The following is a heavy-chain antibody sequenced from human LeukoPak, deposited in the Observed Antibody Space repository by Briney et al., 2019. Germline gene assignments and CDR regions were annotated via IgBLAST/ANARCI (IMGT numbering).Heavy chain of an antibody. V-gene: IGHV1-8*01. J-gene: IGHJ3*02. CDR3: ARGVARYFDWSDTFDI. CDR1: GYTFTSYD. Sequence: ASVKVSCKASGYTFTSYDVNWVRQATGQGLEWMGWMNPNSGNTGYAQKFQGRATMTRNTSISTAYMEVSSLRSEDTAVYYCARGVARYFDWSDTFDIWGQETMVTVSS. CDR2: MNPNSGNT. D-gene: IGHD3-9*01.